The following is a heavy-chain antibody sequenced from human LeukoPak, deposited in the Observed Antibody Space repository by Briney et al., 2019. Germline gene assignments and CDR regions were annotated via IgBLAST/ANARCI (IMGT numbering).Heavy chain of an antibody. CDR2: ISSSSSYI. Sequence: GGSLRLSCAASGFTFSSYSMNWVRQAPGKGLEWVSSISSSSSYIYYADSVKGRFTISRDNAKNSLYLQMNSLRAEDTAVYYCARDGDCSSTSCYNFVLGYYYYGMDVWGQGTTVTVS. CDR1: GFTFSSYS. V-gene: IGHV3-21*01. D-gene: IGHD2-2*02. CDR3: ARDGDCSSTSCYNFVLGYYYYGMDV. J-gene: IGHJ6*02.